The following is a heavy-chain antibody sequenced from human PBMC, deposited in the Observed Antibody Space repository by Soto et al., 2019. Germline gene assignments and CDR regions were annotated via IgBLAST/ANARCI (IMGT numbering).Heavy chain of an antibody. D-gene: IGHD3-3*01. J-gene: IGHJ3*02. CDR2: ISSSGSTI. V-gene: IGHV3-11*01. CDR3: ARDNAIYDPGAFDI. CDR1: GFTFSDYY. Sequence: GGSLRLSCAASGFTFSDYYMSWIRQAPGKGLEWVSYISSSGSTIYYADSVKGRFTISRDNAKNSLYLQMNSLRAEDTAVYYCARDNAIYDPGAFDIWGQGTMVTVSS.